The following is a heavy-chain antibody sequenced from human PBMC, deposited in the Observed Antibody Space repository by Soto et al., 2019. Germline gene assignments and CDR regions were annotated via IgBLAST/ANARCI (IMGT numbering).Heavy chain of an antibody. CDR3: ARSSPYIVVRKPTGYQDYYGMDV. V-gene: IGHV1-69*01. J-gene: IGHJ6*02. CDR2: IIPVFGTT. CDR1: GGTFSNYT. D-gene: IGHD2-2*01. Sequence: QVQLVQSGAEVKKPGSSVKVFCKASGGTFSNYTISWVRQAPGQGLEWMGGIIPVFGTTDYEQKFQGRVTITAGGSTSTAYMKLSSLRSADTAVYYCARSSPYIVVRKPTGYQDYYGMDVWGQGTTVTVSS.